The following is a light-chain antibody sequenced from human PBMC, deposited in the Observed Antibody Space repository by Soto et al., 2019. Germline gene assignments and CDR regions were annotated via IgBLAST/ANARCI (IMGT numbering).Light chain of an antibody. Sequence: EIVLTQSPGTLSLSPGDTATLSCRASQTISSNFLAWYQQKPGQAPRLLIYTVSTRATGVPDRFSGSGSGTDFTLTITSLETDDVAVYYCQQCGSSPWTFGQGTKVEIK. CDR3: QQCGSSPWT. V-gene: IGKV3-20*01. CDR2: TVS. CDR1: QTISSNF. J-gene: IGKJ1*01.